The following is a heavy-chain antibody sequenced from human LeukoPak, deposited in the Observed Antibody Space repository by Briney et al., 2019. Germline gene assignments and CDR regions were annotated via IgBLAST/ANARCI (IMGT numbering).Heavy chain of an antibody. Sequence: GGSLRLSCAASGFTFSSYAMSWVREAPGKGLERVSAISGSGGSTYYADSVKGRFTISRDNSKNTLYLQMNSLRAEDTAVYYCAKVSAPMQYFQHWGQGTLVTVSS. J-gene: IGHJ1*01. D-gene: IGHD2-2*01. CDR1: GFTFSSYA. CDR3: AKVSAPMQYFQH. V-gene: IGHV3-23*01. CDR2: ISGSGGST.